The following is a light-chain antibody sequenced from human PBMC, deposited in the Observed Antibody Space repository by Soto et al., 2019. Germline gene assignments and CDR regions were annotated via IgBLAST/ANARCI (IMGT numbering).Light chain of an antibody. CDR3: QQYNNWPIT. CDR2: GAS. J-gene: IGKJ5*01. Sequence: EIVLTQSAGTLSVSPGERATLSCRASQNVLSNLAWYQQKPGQAPRLLIYGASTRATGLPARFSGSGSGTQFTLTISSLQSEDFAVYYCQQYNNWPITFGQRTRLEVK. V-gene: IGKV3-15*01. CDR1: QNVLSN.